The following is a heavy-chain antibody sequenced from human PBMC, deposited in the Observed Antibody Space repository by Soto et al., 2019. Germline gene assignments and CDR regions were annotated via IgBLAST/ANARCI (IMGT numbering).Heavy chain of an antibody. D-gene: IGHD2-2*01. Sequence: SVKVSCKASGGTFSSYTISWVRQAPGQGLEWMGRIIPILGIANYAQKFQGRVTITADKSTSTAYMELSSLRSEDTAVYYCARGGYNIVVVPAAIPRVWFDPWGQGTLVTVSS. J-gene: IGHJ5*02. CDR3: ARGGYNIVVVPAAIPRVWFDP. V-gene: IGHV1-69*02. CDR2: IIPILGIA. CDR1: GGTFSSYT.